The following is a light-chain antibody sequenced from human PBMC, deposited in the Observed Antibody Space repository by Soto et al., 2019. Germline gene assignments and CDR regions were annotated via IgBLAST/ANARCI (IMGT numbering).Light chain of an antibody. Sequence: DIQMTQSPSTLSASVGETVKTNFRASQSISSWLAWYQQKPGKAPKLLIFDASSLESGTPSRFSGRRSGAQFTLTIDGLQPDDFATYYSQQYDNYKPLTFGGGTKVDIK. J-gene: IGKJ4*01. CDR3: QQYDNYKPLT. CDR2: DAS. CDR1: QSISSW. V-gene: IGKV1-5*01.